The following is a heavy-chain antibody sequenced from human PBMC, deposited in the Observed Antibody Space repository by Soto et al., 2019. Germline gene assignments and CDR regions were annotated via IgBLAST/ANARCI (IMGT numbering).Heavy chain of an antibody. D-gene: IGHD5-12*01. CDR3: APTGVTTAAYSGYRDENCFDH. V-gene: IGHV2-5*02. CDR1: GFSLSTSGVG. CDR2: IYWDDDK. J-gene: IGHJ5*02. Sequence: SGPTLVNPTPTLTLTCTFSGFSLSTSGVGVGWIRQPPGKALEWLALIYWDDDKRYSPSLRSRLTITKDTSKNQVVLTMTNMDPVDTATYYCAPTGVTTAAYSGYRDENCFDHWDQGTLVTASS.